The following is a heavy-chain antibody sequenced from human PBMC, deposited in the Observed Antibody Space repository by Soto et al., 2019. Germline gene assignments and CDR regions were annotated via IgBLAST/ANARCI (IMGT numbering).Heavy chain of an antibody. J-gene: IGHJ4*02. Sequence: SQTLSLTCAISGDSVSSNSAAWNWIRQSPSRGLEWLGRTYYRSKWYNDYAVSVKSRITINPDTSKNQFSLQLNSVTPEDTAVYYCARDLSLSGIAVASTLDYWGQGTLVTVSS. D-gene: IGHD6-19*01. CDR1: GDSVSSNSAA. CDR2: TYYRSKWYN. V-gene: IGHV6-1*01. CDR3: ARDLSLSGIAVASTLDY.